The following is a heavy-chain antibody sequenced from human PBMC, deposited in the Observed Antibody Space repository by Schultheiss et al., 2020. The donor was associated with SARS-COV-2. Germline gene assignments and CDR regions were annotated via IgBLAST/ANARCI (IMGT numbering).Heavy chain of an antibody. J-gene: IGHJ6*02. CDR3: ARDRYGYTYGPSGMDV. CDR1: GGSISSYY. D-gene: IGHD5-18*01. CDR2: IYYSGST. Sequence: SQTLSLTCTVSGGSISSYYWSWIRQPAGKGLEWIGYIYYSGSTYYNPSLKSRVTISVDTSKNQFSLKLSSVTAADTAVYYCARDRYGYTYGPSGMDVWGQGTMVTVSS. V-gene: IGHV4-59*06.